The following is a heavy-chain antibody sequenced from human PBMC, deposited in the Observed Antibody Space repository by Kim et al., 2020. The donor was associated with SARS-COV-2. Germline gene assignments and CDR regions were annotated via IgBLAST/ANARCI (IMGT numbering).Heavy chain of an antibody. D-gene: IGHD6-13*01. CDR3: ARPKSSSWSYFDY. J-gene: IGHJ4*02. V-gene: IGHV1-18*01. Sequence: YAQQLQGRVTMTTATSTSTAYMELRSLRSDDTAVYYCARPKSSSWSYFDYWGQGTLVTVSS.